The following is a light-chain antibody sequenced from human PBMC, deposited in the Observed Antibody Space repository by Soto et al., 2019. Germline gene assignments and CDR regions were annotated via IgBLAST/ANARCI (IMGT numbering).Light chain of an antibody. CDR1: QSLLHSNGHNY. V-gene: IGKV2-28*01. J-gene: IGKJ1*01. Sequence: EIVVTQSPLSLPVTPGEPASISCRSSQSLLHSNGHNYLEWYLQKPGQSPQLLIYLGSNRASGVPDRFSGSGSGTDFTLKISRVEAADVGVYYCMQALQSWTFGQGTKVEIK. CDR2: LGS. CDR3: MQALQSWT.